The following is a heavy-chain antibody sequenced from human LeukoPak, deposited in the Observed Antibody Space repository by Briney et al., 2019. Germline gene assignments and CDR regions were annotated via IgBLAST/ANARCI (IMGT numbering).Heavy chain of an antibody. CDR3: ARGRFETFSPPDY. Sequence: ASVKVSCKASGYTFTSYDINWVRQATGQGLEWMGWMNPNSGNTGYAQKFQGRVPMTRNTSISTAYMELSSLRSEDTAVYYCARGRFETFSPPDYWGQGTLVTVSS. D-gene: IGHD2/OR15-2a*01. CDR2: MNPNSGNT. J-gene: IGHJ4*02. V-gene: IGHV1-8*01. CDR1: GYTFTSYD.